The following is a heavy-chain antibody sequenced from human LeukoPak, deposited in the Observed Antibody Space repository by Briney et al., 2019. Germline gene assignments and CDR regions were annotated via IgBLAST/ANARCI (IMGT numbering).Heavy chain of an antibody. CDR3: AKNQGPWFEDINLFDP. CDR2: ISGSGGST. D-gene: IGHD3-10*01. J-gene: IGHJ5*02. Sequence: PGASLRLSCAASGFTFSSYAMSWVRQAPGKGLEWVSAISGSGGSTHYADSVKGRFTISRDNSKNTLYLQMNSLRAEDTAVYYFAKNQGPWFEDINLFDPWGEGTRVTVSS. V-gene: IGHV3-23*01. CDR1: GFTFSSYA.